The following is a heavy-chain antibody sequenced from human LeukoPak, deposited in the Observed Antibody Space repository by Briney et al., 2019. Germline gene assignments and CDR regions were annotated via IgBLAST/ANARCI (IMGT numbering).Heavy chain of an antibody. CDR2: IYLSGST. CDR3: ARRVRMELVQDYFDY. CDR1: GYSICSGYY. Sequence: PSETLSLTCTVSGYSICSGYYWRWIRQPPGKGLEGFGSIYLSGSTYYNPSLKSRVTISVDTSNNQFSLNLSSVPTADRAVYYIARRVRMELVQDYFDYWGQGTLVTVSS. J-gene: IGHJ4*02. V-gene: IGHV4-38-2*02. D-gene: IGHD1-26*01.